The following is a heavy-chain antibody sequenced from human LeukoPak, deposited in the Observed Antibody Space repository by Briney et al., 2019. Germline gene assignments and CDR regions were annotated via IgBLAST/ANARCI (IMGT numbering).Heavy chain of an antibody. D-gene: IGHD6-13*01. CDR2: IYYSGTT. V-gene: IGHV4-39*01. Sequence: SETLSLTCTVSGGSISSPTYHWGWIRQPPGKGLEWIGSIYYSGTTYYNPSLKSRVTISIDTSKNQFSLRLSSVTAADTAVYYCARSTAVAAFDYWGQGNLVTVSS. CDR3: ARSTAVAAFDY. CDR1: GGSISSPTYH. J-gene: IGHJ4*02.